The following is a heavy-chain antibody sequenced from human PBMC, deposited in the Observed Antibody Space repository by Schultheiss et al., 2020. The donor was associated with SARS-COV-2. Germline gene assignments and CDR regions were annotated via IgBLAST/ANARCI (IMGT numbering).Heavy chain of an antibody. CDR2: ISSNGGST. CDR1: GFTFSSYA. J-gene: IGHJ4*02. V-gene: IGHV3-64D*06. Sequence: GGSLRLSCSASGFTFSSYAMHWVRQAPGKGLEYVSAISSNGGSTYYADSVKGRFTISRDNSKNTLYLQMSSLRAEDTAVYYCARDAVLKTYYYDSSGFDYWGQGALVTVSS. CDR3: ARDAVLKTYYYDSSGFDY. D-gene: IGHD3-22*01.